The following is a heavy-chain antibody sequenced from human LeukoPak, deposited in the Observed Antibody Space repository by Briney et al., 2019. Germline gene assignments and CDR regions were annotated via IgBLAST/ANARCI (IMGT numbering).Heavy chain of an antibody. J-gene: IGHJ5*02. CDR2: INPNSGGT. Sequence: ASVKVSCKASGNTFTGYYMHWVRQAPGQGLEWMGWINPNSGGTNYAQKFQGRVTMTRDTSISTAYMELSSLRSDDTAVYYCARGPPTSSWYAYSANPNWFDPWGQGTLVTVSS. CDR1: GNTFTGYY. CDR3: ARGPPTSSWYAYSANPNWFDP. V-gene: IGHV1-2*02. D-gene: IGHD6-13*01.